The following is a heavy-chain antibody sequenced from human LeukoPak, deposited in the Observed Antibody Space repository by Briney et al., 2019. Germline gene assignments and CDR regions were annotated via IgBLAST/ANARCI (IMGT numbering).Heavy chain of an antibody. CDR1: GGTFSSYA. Sequence: SVKVSCKASGGTFSSYAISWVRQAPGQGLEWMGGIIPIFGTANYAQKFQGRVTITTDESTSTAYMELSSLRSEDTAVYYCARDRLCGGDCYPPDYWGQGTLVTVSS. J-gene: IGHJ4*02. CDR2: IIPIFGTA. CDR3: ARDRLCGGDCYPPDY. D-gene: IGHD2-21*02. V-gene: IGHV1-69*05.